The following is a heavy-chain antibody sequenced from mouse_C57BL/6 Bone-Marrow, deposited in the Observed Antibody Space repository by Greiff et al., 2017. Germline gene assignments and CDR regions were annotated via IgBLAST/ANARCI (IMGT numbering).Heavy chain of an antibody. V-gene: IGHV1-64*01. Sequence: QVQLQQPGAELVKPGASVKLSCKASGYTFTSYWMHWVKQRPGQGLEWIGMIHPNSGSTNYNEKFKTKATLTVDKSSSTAYMQLSSLTSGDSAVYYCARECYGSSSFAYWGQGTLVTVSA. J-gene: IGHJ3*01. CDR1: GYTFTSYW. CDR3: ARECYGSSSFAY. CDR2: IHPNSGST. D-gene: IGHD1-1*01.